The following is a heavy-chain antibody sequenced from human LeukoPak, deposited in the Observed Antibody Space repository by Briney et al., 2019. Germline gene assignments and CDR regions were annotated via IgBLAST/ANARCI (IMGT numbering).Heavy chain of an antibody. V-gene: IGHV3-21*01. CDR1: GFTFSSYS. J-gene: IGHJ4*02. CDR2: ISSSSSYI. Sequence: GGSLRLSCAASGFTFSSYSMNWVRQAPGKGLEWVSSISSSSSYIYYADSVKGRFTISRDNAKNSLYLQMNSLRAEDTAVYYCARDFSYGDHDDYWGQGTLVTVSS. CDR3: ARDFSYGDHDDY. D-gene: IGHD4-17*01.